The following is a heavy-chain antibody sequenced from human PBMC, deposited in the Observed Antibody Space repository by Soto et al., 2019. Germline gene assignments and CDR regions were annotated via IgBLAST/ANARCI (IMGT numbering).Heavy chain of an antibody. Sequence: ASETLSLTCAVYGGSFSGYYWTWIRQPPGKGLEWIGEINHSGSTNYNPSLKSRVTISVDTSKNQFSLKLTSVTAADTAVYYCASHPSKKASRAGSWTAFDIWGQGTMVTVSS. D-gene: IGHD6-13*01. CDR3: ASHPSKKASRAGSWTAFDI. J-gene: IGHJ3*02. CDR1: GGSFSGYY. CDR2: INHSGST. V-gene: IGHV4-34*01.